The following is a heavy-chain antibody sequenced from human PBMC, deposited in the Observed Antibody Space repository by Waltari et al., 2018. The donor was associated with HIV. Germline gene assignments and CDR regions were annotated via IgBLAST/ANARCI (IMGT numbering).Heavy chain of an antibody. V-gene: IGHV3-30*18. CDR1: GFRFSDHG. CDR2: ISSHGKDE. J-gene: IGHJ2*01. D-gene: IGHD6-19*01. Sequence: QVQLVESGGGVVQPGRSQRLTCAASGFRFSDHGMHWVRQAPGKGLDWVAGISSHGKDEYYADSVKGRFIISRDNSKNTLYLQVNSLTPEDTALFYCAKDVGWGSRGHWYFDLWGRGTLLTVSS. CDR3: AKDVGWGSRGHWYFDL.